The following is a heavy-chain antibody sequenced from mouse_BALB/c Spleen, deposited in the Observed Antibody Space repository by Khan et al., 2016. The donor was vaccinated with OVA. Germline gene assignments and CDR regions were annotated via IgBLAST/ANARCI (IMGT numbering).Heavy chain of an antibody. V-gene: IGHV1S56*01. D-gene: IGHD1-1*01. J-gene: IGHJ4*01. CDR3: NSCDCFGNYAVDY. CDR1: ASTFTNYY. Sequence: QVQLQQSGPELVKPGASVRISCKASASTFTNYYIHWVKQRPGQGLEWIGWIYPGNVNTNYNENFKGKATLTADKSSSTAYILLSSLTSEDSADYFGNSCDCFGNYAVDYWGQGTSVIVSS. CDR2: IYPGNVNT.